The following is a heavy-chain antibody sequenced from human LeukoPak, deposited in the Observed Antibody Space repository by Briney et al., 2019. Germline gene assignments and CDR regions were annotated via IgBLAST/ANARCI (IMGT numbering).Heavy chain of an antibody. J-gene: IGHJ3*02. D-gene: IGHD3-22*01. CDR1: GFTFSSYG. Sequence: PGGPLRLSCAASGFTFSSYGMHWVRQAPGKGLEWVAVISYDGSNKYYADSVKGRFTISRDNSKNALYLQMNSLRAEDTAVYYCAKPVTDYYYDSSGYPGDAFDIWGQGTMVTVSS. CDR3: AKPVTDYYYDSSGYPGDAFDI. V-gene: IGHV3-30*18. CDR2: ISYDGSNK.